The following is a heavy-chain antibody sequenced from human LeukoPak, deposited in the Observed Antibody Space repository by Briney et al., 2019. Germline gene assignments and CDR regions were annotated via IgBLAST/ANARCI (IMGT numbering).Heavy chain of an antibody. Sequence: SETLSLTCAVYGGSFSGYYWSWIRQPPGKGLEWIGSIYYSGSTYYNPSLKSRVTISVDTSKNQFSLKLSSVTAADTAVYYCARGRYYGSGSDDAFDIWGQGTMVTVSS. CDR2: IYYSGST. CDR1: GGSFSGYY. CDR3: ARGRYYGSGSDDAFDI. D-gene: IGHD3-10*01. V-gene: IGHV4-34*01. J-gene: IGHJ3*02.